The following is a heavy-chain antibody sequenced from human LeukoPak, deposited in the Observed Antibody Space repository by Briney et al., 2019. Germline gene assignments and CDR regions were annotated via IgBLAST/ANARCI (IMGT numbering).Heavy chain of an antibody. CDR3: ARDDDFVDY. D-gene: IGHD1-1*01. CDR1: GYTFTGYY. J-gene: IGHJ4*02. Sequence: EASVKVSCKTSGYTFTGYYMHWVRQAPGQMLNSMGWINPNSGGTKYAEKFRGRVTMTRDTSNSTAYMDLSRLRSDDTAVYYCARDDDFVDYWGQGSLVTVS. V-gene: IGHV1-2*02. CDR2: INPNSGGT.